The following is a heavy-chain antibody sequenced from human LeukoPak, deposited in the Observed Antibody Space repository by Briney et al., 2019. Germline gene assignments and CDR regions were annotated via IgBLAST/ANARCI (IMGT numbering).Heavy chain of an antibody. CDR1: GFTLSSYG. CDR2: ISYDGSNK. Sequence: GGSLRLSCAASGFTLSSYGMHWVRQAPGKGLEWVAVISYDGSNKYYADSVKGRFTISRDNSKSTLYLQMNSLRAEDTAVYYCAKRLAVGATYYYYGMDVWGQGTTVTVSS. CDR3: AKRLAVGATYYYYGMDV. D-gene: IGHD1-26*01. V-gene: IGHV3-30*18. J-gene: IGHJ6*02.